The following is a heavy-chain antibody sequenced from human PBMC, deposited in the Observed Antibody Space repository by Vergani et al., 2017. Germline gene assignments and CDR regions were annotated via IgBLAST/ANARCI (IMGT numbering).Heavy chain of an antibody. CDR3: AKDPYYYDSSGQSFDY. V-gene: IGHV3-23*04. CDR2: ISGSGGST. D-gene: IGHD3-22*01. Sequence: EMQLVESGGGVVRPGGSLRLSCAASGFPFSSYAMSWVRQAPGKGLEWVSAISGSGGSTYSADSVKGRFTISRDNSKNTLYLKMNSLRAEDTAVYYCAKDPYYYDSSGQSFDYWGQGTLVTVSS. J-gene: IGHJ4*02. CDR1: GFPFSSYA.